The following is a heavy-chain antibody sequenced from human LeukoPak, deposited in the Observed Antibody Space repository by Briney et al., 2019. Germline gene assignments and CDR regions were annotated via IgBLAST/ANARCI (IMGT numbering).Heavy chain of an antibody. V-gene: IGHV1-24*01. D-gene: IGHD5-18*01. CDR1: GYTLTELA. Sequence: GASVKVSCEVSGYTLTELAMHWVRQAPGKGLEWMGGFDPEDGETIYAQKFQGRVTMTEDTSTDTAYMELSSLRSEDTAVYYCATGPPPYSHDAFDIWGQGTMVTVSS. J-gene: IGHJ3*02. CDR2: FDPEDGET. CDR3: ATGPPPYSHDAFDI.